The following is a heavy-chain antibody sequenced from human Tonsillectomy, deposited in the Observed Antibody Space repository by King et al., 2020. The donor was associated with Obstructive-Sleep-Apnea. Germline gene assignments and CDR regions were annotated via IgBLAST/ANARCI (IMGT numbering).Heavy chain of an antibody. Sequence: VQLVESGGGVVQPGRSLRLSCAASGFSFSSYGVHWVRQAPGKGLEWVAGISYDGSDKYYADSVKGRFTISRDNSKNTLDLQTNSLRVEDTAVYYCARVLIRSLTMFRGVYIPLYGMVVWGQGTTVTVS. V-gene: IGHV3-30-3*01. CDR2: ISYDGSDK. CDR1: GFSFSSYG. J-gene: IGHJ6*02. CDR3: ARVLIRSLTMFRGVYIPLYGMVV. D-gene: IGHD3-10*01.